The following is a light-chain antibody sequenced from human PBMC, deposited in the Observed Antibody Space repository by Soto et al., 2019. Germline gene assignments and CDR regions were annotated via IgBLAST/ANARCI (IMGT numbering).Light chain of an antibody. CDR1: QSVSSY. V-gene: IGKV3-11*01. J-gene: IGKJ5*01. Sequence: EIVLTQSPATLSLSPGDRATLSCRASQSVSSYLAWYQQKPGQAPRLLIYDASNRATGIPARFSGSGSGTDFTLTISSLEPEDFAVYYCRQRSNWITFGQGTRLEI. CDR3: RQRSNWIT. CDR2: DAS.